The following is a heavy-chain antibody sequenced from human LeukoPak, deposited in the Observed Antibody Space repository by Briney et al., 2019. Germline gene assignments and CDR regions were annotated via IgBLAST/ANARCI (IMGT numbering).Heavy chain of an antibody. V-gene: IGHV4-34*01. CDR3: ARGRRGNDY. Sequence: SETLSLTCAVYGGSFSGYYWSWIRQPPGKGLEWIGEINHSGSTNYNPSLKSRVTISVDTSKNQFSLKLSSVTAADTAVYYRARGRRGNDYWGQGTLVTVSS. J-gene: IGHJ4*02. CDR2: INHSGST. D-gene: IGHD3-10*01. CDR1: GGSFSGYY.